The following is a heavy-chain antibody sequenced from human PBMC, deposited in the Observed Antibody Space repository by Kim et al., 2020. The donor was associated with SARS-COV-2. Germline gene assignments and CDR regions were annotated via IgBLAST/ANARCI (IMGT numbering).Heavy chain of an antibody. CDR2: GSGGST. D-gene: IGHD2-2*03. V-gene: IGHV3-23*01. Sequence: GSGGSTYDADAVKGRFTISRDNSKNTLYLQMNSLRAEDTAVYYCAKRMDYWGQGTLVTVSS. J-gene: IGHJ4*02. CDR3: AKRMDY.